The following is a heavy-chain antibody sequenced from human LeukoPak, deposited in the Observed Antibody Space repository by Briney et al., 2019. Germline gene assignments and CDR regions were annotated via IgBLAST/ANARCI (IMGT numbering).Heavy chain of an antibody. J-gene: IGHJ4*02. CDR1: GGSFNSYI. CDR3: ARDFDGEGYFDY. D-gene: IGHD3-10*01. Sequence: SVKVSCKASGGSFNSYIISWVRQAPGQGLEWMGRIIPMLGTPNYAQKFQGRITIIADKSTNTASMELSSLRFEDTAVYYCARDFDGEGYFDYWGQGTLVTVSS. CDR2: IIPMLGTP. V-gene: IGHV1-69*08.